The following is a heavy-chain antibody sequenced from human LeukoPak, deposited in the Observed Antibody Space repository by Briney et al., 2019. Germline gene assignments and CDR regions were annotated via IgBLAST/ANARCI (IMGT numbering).Heavy chain of an antibody. D-gene: IGHD5-12*01. J-gene: IGHJ3*02. V-gene: IGHV4-31*03. CDR2: IAYSGCN. CDR3: ARVGRHSAYDSIARPAFDI. Sequence: PSETLSLTCTVSGGSISRDAYYWSWIPQHQEKGLVWIGYIAYSGCNNYNPSLRSRVPISAATYNNHYSLKLMSSTAPDVAFYSCARVGRHSAYDSIARPAFDIWGQGTMVSVSS. CDR1: GGSISRDAYY.